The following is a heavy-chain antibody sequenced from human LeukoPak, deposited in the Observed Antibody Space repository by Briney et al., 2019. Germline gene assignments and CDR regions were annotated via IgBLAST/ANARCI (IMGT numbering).Heavy chain of an antibody. J-gene: IGHJ4*02. D-gene: IGHD3-22*01. CDR1: GYSISSSNW. V-gene: IGHV4-28*03. Sequence: PSDTLSLTCAVSGYSISSSNWWGWIRQSPGKGLEWIGYIYYSGSTYYNPSLKSRVTMSVDTSKNQFSLNLRSVSAADTAVYYCARVPYYDSSGSKIDYWGQGTLVTVSA. CDR2: IYYSGST. CDR3: ARVPYYDSSGSKIDY.